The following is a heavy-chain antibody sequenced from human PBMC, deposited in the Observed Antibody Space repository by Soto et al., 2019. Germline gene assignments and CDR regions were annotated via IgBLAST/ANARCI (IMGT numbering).Heavy chain of an antibody. Sequence: PGGSLRLSCAASGFTFSDYYMSWIRQAPGKGLEWVSYISSTISYTHYADSVKGRFTISRDNAKNSLYLQMNSLRAEDTAVYYCARYIYGYVDYWGQGTLVTVYS. V-gene: IGHV3-11*06. D-gene: IGHD5-18*01. J-gene: IGHJ4*02. CDR1: GFTFSDYY. CDR3: ARYIYGYVDY. CDR2: ISSTISYT.